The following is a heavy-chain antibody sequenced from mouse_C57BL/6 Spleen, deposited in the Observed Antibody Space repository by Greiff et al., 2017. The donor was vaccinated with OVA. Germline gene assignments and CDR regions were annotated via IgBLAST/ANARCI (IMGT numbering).Heavy chain of an antibody. CDR1: GYSFTDSN. V-gene: IGHV1-39*01. Sequence: VQLKESGPELVKPGASVKISCKASGYSFTDSNMNWVKQSNGKRLEWIGVINPNYGTTSYNQKFKGKATLTVDQSSRTAYMQLNSLTSEDSAVYYCARSRDYYGSSYTDYWGQGTTLTVSS. CDR3: ARSRDYYGSSYTDY. J-gene: IGHJ2*01. D-gene: IGHD1-1*01. CDR2: INPNYGTT.